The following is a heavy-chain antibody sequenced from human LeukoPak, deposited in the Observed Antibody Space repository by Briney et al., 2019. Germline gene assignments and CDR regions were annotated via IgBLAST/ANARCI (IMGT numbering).Heavy chain of an antibody. CDR2: IYYSGST. J-gene: IGHJ4*02. Sequence: SETLSLTCTVSGGSISSGGYYWSWIRQHPGKGLEWIGYIYYSGSTYYNPSLKSRVTISVDTSKNQFSLKLSSVTAADTAVYYCARESRGAGVDYWGQGTLVTVSS. CDR1: GGSISSGGYY. D-gene: IGHD3-10*01. V-gene: IGHV4-31*03. CDR3: ARESRGAGVDY.